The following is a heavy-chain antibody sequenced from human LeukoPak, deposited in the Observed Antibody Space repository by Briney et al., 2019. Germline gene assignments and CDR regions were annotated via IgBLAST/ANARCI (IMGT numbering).Heavy chain of an antibody. CDR3: ARDHSSSWYSIWFDP. CDR2: IYYSGST. V-gene: IGHV4-59*01. J-gene: IGHJ5*02. CDR1: GGSISSYY. Sequence: SETLSLTCTVSGGSISSYYWSWIRQPPGKGLEWIGYIYYSGSTNYNPSLKSRVTISVDTSKNQLSLKLSSVTAADMAVYYCARDHSSSWYSIWFDPWGQGTLVTVSS. D-gene: IGHD6-13*01.